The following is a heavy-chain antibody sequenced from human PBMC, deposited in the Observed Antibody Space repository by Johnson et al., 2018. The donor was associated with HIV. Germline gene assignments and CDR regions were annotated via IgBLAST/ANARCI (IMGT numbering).Heavy chain of an antibody. D-gene: IGHD6-19*01. CDR1: GFSFSSYT. Sequence: VQLVESGGGVVQPGRSLRLSCAASGFSFSSYTLHWVRQAPGKGLEWVSGISGNGGSTYYADSVKGRFTISRDNSKNTLYLQMNSLRAEDTAVYYCARDFQWLEAFDIWGQGTMVTVSS. CDR2: ISGNGGST. CDR3: ARDFQWLEAFDI. J-gene: IGHJ3*02. V-gene: IGHV3-23*04.